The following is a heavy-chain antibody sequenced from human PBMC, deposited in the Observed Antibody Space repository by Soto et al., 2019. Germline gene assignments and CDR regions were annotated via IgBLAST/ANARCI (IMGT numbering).Heavy chain of an antibody. CDR1: GFTFSDYY. CDR3: ARADSSGYSWYFDL. CDR2: IRTSSSII. D-gene: IGHD3-22*01. J-gene: IGHJ2*01. V-gene: IGHV3-11*04. Sequence: GGSLRLSCAASGFTFSDYYMSWVRQAPGRGLEWVSSIRTSSSIIYYADSVKGRFTISRDNTKNSLYLQMTSLRAEDTAVYYCARADSSGYSWYFDLWGRGTLVTVSS.